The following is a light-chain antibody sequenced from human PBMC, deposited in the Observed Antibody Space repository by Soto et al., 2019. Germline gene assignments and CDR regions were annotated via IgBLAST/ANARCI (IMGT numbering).Light chain of an antibody. V-gene: IGKV1-13*02. CDR2: DAS. CDR3: QQFQAYPLT. J-gene: IGKJ4*01. Sequence: QLTHSPSSLSASVGDRVTIPCRASQDISTSLAWYQQKPGKPPKLLIYDASTLESGVPSRFSGRRSGTDFTLTISSLQPEDFATYFCQQFQAYPLTFGGGTRVDIK. CDR1: QDISTS.